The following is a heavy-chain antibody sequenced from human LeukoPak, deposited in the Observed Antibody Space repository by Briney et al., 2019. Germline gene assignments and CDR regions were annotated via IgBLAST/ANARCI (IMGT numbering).Heavy chain of an antibody. CDR2: IHYSGAT. CDR3: ARDAAGFNSSWEFDY. D-gene: IGHD6-13*01. CDR1: GGSINSNY. J-gene: IGHJ4*02. V-gene: IGHV4-59*01. Sequence: NPSETLSLTCTVSGGSINSNYWSWIRQPPGKGLEWIGYIHYSGATNYNPSLKSRVTISADTSKNQFSLKLSSVTAADTAMYYCARDAAGFNSSWEFDYWGQGTLVTVSS.